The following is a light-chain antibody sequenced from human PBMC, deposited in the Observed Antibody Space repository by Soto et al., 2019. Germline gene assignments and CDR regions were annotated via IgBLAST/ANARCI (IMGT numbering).Light chain of an antibody. V-gene: IGKV4-1*01. J-gene: IGKJ2*01. CDR1: QSVLYSSNNKNY. CDR2: WAS. Sequence: DIVMTQSPDSLAVSLGERATINCKSSQSVLYSSNNKNYLAWYQQKPGQPPNLLIYWASTRESGVPDRFSGSGSGTDFTLTSSSLQAEDVAVYYCQQYYSTPYTLGQGTKLEIK. CDR3: QQYYSTPYT.